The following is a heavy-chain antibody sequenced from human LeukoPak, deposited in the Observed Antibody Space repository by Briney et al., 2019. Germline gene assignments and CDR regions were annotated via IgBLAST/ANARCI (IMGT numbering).Heavy chain of an antibody. D-gene: IGHD6-6*01. Sequence: PGGSLRLSCAASGFTVSSNYMSWVRQAPGKGLEWVSVIYSGGSTYYADSVRGRFTISRDNSKNTLYLQMNSLRAEDTAVYYCARDNWAARSFAFDIWGQGTMVTVSS. CDR1: GFTVSSNY. V-gene: IGHV3-66*01. CDR3: ARDNWAARSFAFDI. CDR2: IYSGGST. J-gene: IGHJ3*02.